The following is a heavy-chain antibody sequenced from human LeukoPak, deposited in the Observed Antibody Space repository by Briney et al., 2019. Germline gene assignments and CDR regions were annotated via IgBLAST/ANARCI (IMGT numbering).Heavy chain of an antibody. D-gene: IGHD2-15*01. CDR2: IRSKAYGGTT. J-gene: IGHJ3*02. V-gene: IGHV3-49*03. Sequence: GGSLRLSCTAYGFTFGDYALSWFRQAPGKGLEWVGFIRSKAYGGTTEYAASVKGRFTISRDDSKSIAYLQMNSLKTEDTAVYYCTRSYCSGGSCYSSLAFDIWGQGTMGTVSS. CDR1: GFTFGDYA. CDR3: TRSYCSGGSCYSSLAFDI.